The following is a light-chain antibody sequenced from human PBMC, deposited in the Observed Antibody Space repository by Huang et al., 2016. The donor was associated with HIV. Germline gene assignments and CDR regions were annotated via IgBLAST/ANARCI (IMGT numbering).Light chain of an antibody. CDR2: CAS. CDR3: QQYGSSPWT. CDR1: QSVSSSY. Sequence: EIVLTQSPGTLSLSPGERATLSCRASQSVSSSYLAWYQQKPGQAPRLRIYCASSRATGIPDRCSGSGSGTDFTLTISRLEPEDFAVYYCQQYGSSPWTFGQGTKVEIK. V-gene: IGKV3-20*01. J-gene: IGKJ1*01.